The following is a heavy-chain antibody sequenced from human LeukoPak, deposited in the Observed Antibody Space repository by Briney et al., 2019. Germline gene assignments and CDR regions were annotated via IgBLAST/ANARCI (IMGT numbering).Heavy chain of an antibody. D-gene: IGHD6-19*01. CDR1: GFTFSSYW. Sequence: PGGSLRLSCAASGFTFSSYWMSWVRQAPGKGLEWVANIKQDGSEKYYVDSVKGRFTISRDNAKNTLYLQMNSVRAEDTAVYYCAIPTAFSGWYGYWGQGTLVTVSS. CDR3: AIPTAFSGWYGY. CDR2: IKQDGSEK. V-gene: IGHV3-7*01. J-gene: IGHJ4*02.